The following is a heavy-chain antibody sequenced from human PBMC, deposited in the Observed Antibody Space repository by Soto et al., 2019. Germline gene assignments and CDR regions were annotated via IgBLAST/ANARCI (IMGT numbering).Heavy chain of an antibody. Sequence: QVQLVESGGGVVQPGRSLRLSCAASGFIFRNFGMHWVRRAPGKGLEWVATISGDGNDKYYPASMKGRFTISRDNFNNTLYLQLNSLRPEDTAVYHCVQGASTAHQPLDSWGQGVLVTVSS. V-gene: IGHV3-30*03. D-gene: IGHD1-26*01. CDR1: GFIFRNFG. J-gene: IGHJ4*02. CDR3: VQGASTAHQPLDS. CDR2: ISGDGNDK.